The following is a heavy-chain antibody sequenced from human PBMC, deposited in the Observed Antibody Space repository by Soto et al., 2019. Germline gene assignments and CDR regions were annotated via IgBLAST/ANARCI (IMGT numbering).Heavy chain of an antibody. CDR3: ARTTDYYGANTADS. V-gene: IGHV4-59*01. D-gene: IGHD3-3*01. CDR2: IHYSGST. CDR1: GGSISGYY. J-gene: IGHJ5*01. Sequence: PSETRSLTCTVSGGSISGYYWSWIRQPPGKGLEWIGYIHYSGSTNYSPSLKTRVTISVDTSKNQFSLRLNSVTAADTAVYYCARTTDYYGANTADSWGQGTLATVSS.